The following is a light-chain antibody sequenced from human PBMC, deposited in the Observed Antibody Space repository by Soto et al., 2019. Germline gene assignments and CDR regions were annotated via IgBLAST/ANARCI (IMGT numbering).Light chain of an antibody. CDR3: QQRGNSPWT. J-gene: IGKJ1*01. CDR2: AVF. V-gene: IGKV3-20*01. Sequence: EIVLTQSPGTLTLSPGESAALSCRASQTISNNYLVWYRQKPGQAPRLLIYAVFSRAAGIPERFSGSGSGTDFALTIARLEREDSAIYYCQQRGNSPWTCGQGTRVEI. CDR1: QTISNNY.